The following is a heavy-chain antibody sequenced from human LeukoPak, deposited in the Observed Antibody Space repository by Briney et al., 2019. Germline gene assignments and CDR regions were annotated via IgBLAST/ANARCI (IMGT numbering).Heavy chain of an antibody. D-gene: IGHD1-26*01. CDR2: ISWNSGSI. CDR3: AKSLSRELLYAFDI. Sequence: PGRSLRLSCAASGFTFDDYAMHWVRQAPGKGLEWVSGISWNSGSIGYADSVKGRFTISRDNAKNSLYLQMNSLRAEDTASYYCAKSLSRELLYAFDIWGQGTMVTVSS. V-gene: IGHV3-9*01. CDR1: GFTFDDYA. J-gene: IGHJ3*02.